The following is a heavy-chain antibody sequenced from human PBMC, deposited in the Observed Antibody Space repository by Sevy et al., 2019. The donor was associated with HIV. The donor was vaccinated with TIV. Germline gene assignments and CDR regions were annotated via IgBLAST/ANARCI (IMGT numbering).Heavy chain of an antibody. CDR2: IYYSGST. CDR3: ARRGSGWYLGAYYFDY. J-gene: IGHJ4*02. CDR1: GGSISSYY. D-gene: IGHD6-19*01. V-gene: IGHV4-59*12. Sequence: SETLSLTCTVSGGSISSYYWSWIRQPPGKGLEWIGYIYYSGSTNYNPSLKSRVTISVDTSKNQFSLKLISVTAADTAVYYCARRGSGWYLGAYYFDYWGQGTLVTVSS.